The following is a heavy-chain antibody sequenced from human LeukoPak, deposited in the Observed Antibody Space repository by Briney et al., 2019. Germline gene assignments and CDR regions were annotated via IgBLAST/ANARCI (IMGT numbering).Heavy chain of an antibody. CDR3: AKDQWGAENWGSYYYYYYGMDV. CDR2: ISYDGSNK. J-gene: IGHJ6*02. CDR1: GFTFSSYG. Sequence: GGSLSLSCAASGFTFSSYGMHWVRQAPGKGLEWVAVISYDGSNKYYADSVKGRFTISRDNSKNTLYLQMNSLRAEDTAVYYCAKDQWGAENWGSYYYYYYGMDVWGQGTTVTVSS. D-gene: IGHD7-27*01. V-gene: IGHV3-30*18.